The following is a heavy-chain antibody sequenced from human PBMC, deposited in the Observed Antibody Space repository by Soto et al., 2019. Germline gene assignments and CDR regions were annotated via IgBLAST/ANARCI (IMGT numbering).Heavy chain of an antibody. D-gene: IGHD3-22*01. J-gene: IGHJ4*02. CDR3: ARVTESHFSYYDSTSYYYLFDY. Sequence: PSETLSLTCTVSGGSISGYYWSWIRQFPGKGLEWIGYIYFSGSTDYNPSLKSRVTISVDTSKNHFSLKLTSVTAADTAVYYCARVTESHFSYYDSTSYYYLFDYWGQGTLVTVS. CDR2: IYFSGST. V-gene: IGHV4-59*01. CDR1: GGSISGYY.